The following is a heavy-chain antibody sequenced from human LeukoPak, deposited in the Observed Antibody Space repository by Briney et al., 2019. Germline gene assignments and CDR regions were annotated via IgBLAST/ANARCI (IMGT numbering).Heavy chain of an antibody. J-gene: IGHJ4*02. Sequence: PGGSLRLSCAASGFTFNTYSMNWVRQAPGKGLEWVSHISSSSSTIYYADSVKGRFTIPRDNAKNSLYLQMNSLRAEDTAVYYCAREGAQPNDYWGQGTLVTVSS. CDR2: ISSSSSTI. CDR3: AREGAQPNDY. D-gene: IGHD4/OR15-4a*01. V-gene: IGHV3-48*01. CDR1: GFTFNTYS.